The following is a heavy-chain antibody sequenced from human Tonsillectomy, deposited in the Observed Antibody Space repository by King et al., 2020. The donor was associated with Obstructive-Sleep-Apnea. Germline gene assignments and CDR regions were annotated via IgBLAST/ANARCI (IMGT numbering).Heavy chain of an antibody. V-gene: IGHV4-59*01. J-gene: IGHJ4*02. D-gene: IGHD3-22*01. CDR3: ARGRDLYDSSGIDY. CDR1: GGSISSYY. CDR2: IYYSGST. Sequence: LQLQESGPRLVKPSETLSLICTVSGGSISSYYWSWIRQPPGKGLEWIGYIYYSGSTNYNPPLKSRVTISVDTSKNQFSLKLSSVTAADTAVYYCARGRDLYDSSGIDYWGQGTLVTVSS.